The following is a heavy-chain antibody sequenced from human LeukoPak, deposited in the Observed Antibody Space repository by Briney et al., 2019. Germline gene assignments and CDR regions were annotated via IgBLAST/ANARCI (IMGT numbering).Heavy chain of an antibody. CDR1: GGSISSSSYY. J-gene: IGHJ4*02. Sequence: SETLSLTCTVSGGSISSSSYYWGWVRQPPGKGLEWIGSIYYSGSTYYNPSLKSRVTISVDTSKNQFSLKLSSVTAADTAVYYCARVKPFHYYDSSGYLSYYFDYWGQGTLVTVSS. CDR3: ARVKPFHYYDSSGYLSYYFDY. D-gene: IGHD3-22*01. V-gene: IGHV4-39*07. CDR2: IYYSGST.